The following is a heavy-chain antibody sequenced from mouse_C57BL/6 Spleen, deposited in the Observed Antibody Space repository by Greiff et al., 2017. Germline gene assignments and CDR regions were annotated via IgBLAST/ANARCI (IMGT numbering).Heavy chain of an antibody. Sequence: QVQLQQSGPELVKPGASVKISCKASGYSFTGYYIHWVKQRPGQGLEWIGWIYPGSGNTKYNEKFKGKATLTADTSSSTAYMQLSSLTSEDSAVYYCARGGGNLSFDYWGQGTTLTVSS. CDR2: IYPGSGNT. CDR3: ARGGGNLSFDY. D-gene: IGHD2-1*01. CDR1: GYSFTGYY. V-gene: IGHV1-66*01. J-gene: IGHJ2*01.